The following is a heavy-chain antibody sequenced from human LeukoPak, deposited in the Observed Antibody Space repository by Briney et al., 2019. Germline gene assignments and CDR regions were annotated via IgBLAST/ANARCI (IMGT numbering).Heavy chain of an antibody. CDR2: ISDDGDTT. Sequence: GGSLRLSCAASGFTFSTYAMNWVRQASGKGLEWVSRISDDGDTTHYADSVRGRFTISRDNSKNKLYLQMNSLRAEDTAVYYCARERGSYFFDCWGQGTLVTVSS. V-gene: IGHV3-23*01. CDR3: ARERGSYFFDC. CDR1: GFTFSTYA. J-gene: IGHJ4*02. D-gene: IGHD3-16*01.